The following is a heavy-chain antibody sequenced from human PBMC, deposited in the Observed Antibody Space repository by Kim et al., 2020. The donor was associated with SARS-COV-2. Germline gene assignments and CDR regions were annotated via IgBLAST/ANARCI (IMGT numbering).Heavy chain of an antibody. D-gene: IGHD2-21*01. CDR3: ATTRIVVVSIFDY. V-gene: IGHV1-24*01. J-gene: IGHJ4*02. Sequence: YAQKCQGRGTMTEDTSTDTAYMELSRLRSEDTAVYYCATTRIVVVSIFDYWGQGTLVTVSS.